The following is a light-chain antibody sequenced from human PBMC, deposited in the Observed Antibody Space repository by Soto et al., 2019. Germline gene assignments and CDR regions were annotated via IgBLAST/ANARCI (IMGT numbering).Light chain of an antibody. CDR3: QQRSSWPRT. CDR1: QSVGKY. J-gene: IGKJ1*01. Sequence: EIVLTQSPATLSLSPGEGATLSCRASQSVGKYLVWYQQKPGHAPRLLMYDASNRATGIPARFRGSGSGTDFTLTISNLEPEDFALYYCQQRSSWPRTFGRGTKVEI. CDR2: DAS. V-gene: IGKV3-11*01.